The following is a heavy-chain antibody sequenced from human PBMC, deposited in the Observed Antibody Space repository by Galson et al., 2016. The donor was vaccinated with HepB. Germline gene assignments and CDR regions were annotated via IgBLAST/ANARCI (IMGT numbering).Heavy chain of an antibody. J-gene: IGHJ6*02. V-gene: IGHV1-18*01. CDR1: GYTFMSYG. CDR2: ISAYSGNT. CDR3: ARDGVGATLGYYGMDV. Sequence: SVKVSCKASGYTFMSYGISWVRQAPGQGLEWMGWISAYSGNTNYAQKFQGRVTMTTDTSTRTASMEVRSLRSDDTAMYYCARDGVGATLGYYGMDVWGQGTTVTVSS. D-gene: IGHD1-26*01.